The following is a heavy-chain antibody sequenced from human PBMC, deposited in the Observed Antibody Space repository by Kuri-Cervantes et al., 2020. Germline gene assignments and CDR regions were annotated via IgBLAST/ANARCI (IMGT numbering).Heavy chain of an antibody. V-gene: IGHV1-69*13. Sequence: SVKVSCKASGGTFSSYAISWVRQAPGQGLEWMGGIIPIFGTANYAQKFRGRVTITADESTSTAYMELSSLRSEDTAVYYCATNRGIAVAGSPEFDYWGQGTLVTVSS. D-gene: IGHD6-19*01. CDR3: ATNRGIAVAGSPEFDY. CDR2: IIPIFGTA. J-gene: IGHJ4*02. CDR1: GGTFSSYA.